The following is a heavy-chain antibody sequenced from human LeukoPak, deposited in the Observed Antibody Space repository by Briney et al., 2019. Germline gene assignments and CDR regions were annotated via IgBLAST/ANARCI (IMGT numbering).Heavy chain of an antibody. CDR3: ARSGPYGSGSYGQF. J-gene: IGHJ3*01. CDR2: VNHSGST. CDR1: GGSFSGYY. Sequence: SEKDSLTCAVYGGSFSGYYWSWIRQPPGKGLEWIGEVNHSGSTNYNPSLKSRVTISVDTSKNQFSLKLSSVTAADTAVYYCARSGPYGSGSYGQFWGQG. D-gene: IGHD3-10*01. V-gene: IGHV4-34*01.